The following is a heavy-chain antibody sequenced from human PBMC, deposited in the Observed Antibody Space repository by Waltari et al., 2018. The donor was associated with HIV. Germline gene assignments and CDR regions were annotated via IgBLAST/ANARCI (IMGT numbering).Heavy chain of an antibody. Sequence: QVQLQESGPGLVKPSQTLSLTCTVSGGSISSGSYYWSWIRQPAGKGLEWIGRIYTSGSTNYNPSLKSRVTISVDTSKNQFSLKLSSVTAADTAVYYCARDRLPLGYFDWYYGMDVWGQGTTVTVSS. J-gene: IGHJ6*02. CDR2: IYTSGST. V-gene: IGHV4-61*02. CDR3: ARDRLPLGYFDWYYGMDV. D-gene: IGHD3-9*01. CDR1: GGSISSGSYY.